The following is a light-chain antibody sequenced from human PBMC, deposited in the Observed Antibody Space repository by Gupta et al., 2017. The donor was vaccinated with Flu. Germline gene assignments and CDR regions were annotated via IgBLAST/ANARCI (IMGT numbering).Light chain of an antibody. J-gene: IGLJ1*01. V-gene: IGLV1-44*01. CDR2: SSN. CDR3: AAWDDSLNGRV. CDR1: SSNIGSNT. Sequence: QSLLTQPPSVSGTPGQRVTISCSGSSSNIGSNTVHWFQQLPGTAPKVLIYSSNQRPPGVPDRFSGSRSGTSASLAISGLQSEDEADYYCAAWDDSLNGRVFGTGTKVSVL.